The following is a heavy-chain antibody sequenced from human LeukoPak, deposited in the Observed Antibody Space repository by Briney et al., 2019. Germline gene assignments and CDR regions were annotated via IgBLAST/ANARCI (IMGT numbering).Heavy chain of an antibody. J-gene: IGHJ4*02. CDR2: ISGGGGST. V-gene: IGHV3-23*01. CDR1: GFTFSSYA. CDR3: AKSVPGDYFDY. D-gene: IGHD5/OR15-5a*01. Sequence: GGSLRLSCSAPGFTFSSYAMSWVRQAPGKGLEWVSAISGGGGSTYYADSVEGQFTISRDNSKNTLYLQMNSLRAEDTAVYYCAKSVPGDYFDYWGQGTLVTVSS.